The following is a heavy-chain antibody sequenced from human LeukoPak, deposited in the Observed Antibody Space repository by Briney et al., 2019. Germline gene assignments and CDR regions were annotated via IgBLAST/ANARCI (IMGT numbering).Heavy chain of an antibody. V-gene: IGHV3-21*01. CDR2: ISSSSSYI. D-gene: IGHD3-22*01. CDR1: GFTFRNYV. CDR3: ATEGDYYDSSGYLRVDY. J-gene: IGHJ4*02. Sequence: TGGSLRLSCAASGFTFRNYVMNWVRQAPGKGLEWVSSISSSSSYIYYADSVKGRFTISRDNAKNSLYLQMNSLRAEDTAVYYCATEGDYYDSSGYLRVDYWGQGTLVTVSS.